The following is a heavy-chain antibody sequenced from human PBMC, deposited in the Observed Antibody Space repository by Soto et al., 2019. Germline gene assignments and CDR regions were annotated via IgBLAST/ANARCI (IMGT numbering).Heavy chain of an antibody. V-gene: IGHV1-18*01. Sequence: ASVTVSCKTSCYTFTSYGSGWGRQAPGQGLEWMGWISAYNGNTNYAQKLQGRVTMTTDTSTSTAYMELRSLRSDDTAVYYCAREDIVVVPAAIAVYNWFDPWGQGTLVTVSS. CDR3: AREDIVVVPAAIAVYNWFDP. CDR2: ISAYNGNT. CDR1: CYTFTSYG. J-gene: IGHJ5*02. D-gene: IGHD2-2*01.